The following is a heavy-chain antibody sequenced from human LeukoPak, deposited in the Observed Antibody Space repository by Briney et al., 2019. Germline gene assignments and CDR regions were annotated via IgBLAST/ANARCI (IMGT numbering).Heavy chain of an antibody. CDR1: GGSISSSNW. CDR3: ARHGSVTTGTKADYYYYGMDV. CDR2: IYHSGST. J-gene: IGHJ6*02. V-gene: IGHV4-4*02. D-gene: IGHD1-1*01. Sequence: SETLSLTCAVSGGSISSSNWWSWVRQPPGKGLEWIGEIYHSGSTNYNPSLKSRVTISVDTSKNQFSLKLSSVTAADTAVYYCARHGSVTTGTKADYYYYGMDVWGQGTTVTVSS.